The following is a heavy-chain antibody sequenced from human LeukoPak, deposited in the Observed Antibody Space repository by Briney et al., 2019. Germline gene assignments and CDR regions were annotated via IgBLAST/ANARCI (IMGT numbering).Heavy chain of an antibody. Sequence: PGGSLRLSCAASGFTFSTYSMNWVRQAPGKGLEWVSSISSSSSYIYHADSVKGRFTISRDNAKNSLYLQMNSLRAEDTAVYYCARDQPNYYILTGYYPFDYWGQGTLVTVSS. CDR1: GFTFSTYS. J-gene: IGHJ4*02. D-gene: IGHD3-9*01. CDR2: ISSSSSYI. V-gene: IGHV3-21*01. CDR3: ARDQPNYYILTGYYPFDY.